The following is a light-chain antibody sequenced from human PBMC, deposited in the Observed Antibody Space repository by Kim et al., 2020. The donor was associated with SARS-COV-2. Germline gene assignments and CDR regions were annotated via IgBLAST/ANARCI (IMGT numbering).Light chain of an antibody. CDR3: GTWDNSLSAGYV. V-gene: IGLV1-51*01. CDR2: DNN. CDR1: SSNLGNNY. Sequence: KVPISCSGSSSNLGNNYVSWYQQLPGTAPKLLIYDNNKRPSGIPDRFSGSKSGTSATLGITGLQTGDEADYYCGTWDNSLSAGYVFGTGTKVTVL. J-gene: IGLJ1*01.